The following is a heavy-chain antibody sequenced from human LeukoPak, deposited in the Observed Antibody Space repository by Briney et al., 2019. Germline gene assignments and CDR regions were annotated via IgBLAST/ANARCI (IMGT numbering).Heavy chain of an antibody. CDR1: GGSISSSSYY. Sequence: SETLSLTCTVSGGSISSSSYYWGWIRQPPGKGLEWIGSIYYSGSTYYNPSLKSRVTISVDTSKNQFSLKLSSVTAADTAVYYCARRDVGDSGGYYFDYWGQGTLVTVSS. D-gene: IGHD3-10*01. V-gene: IGHV4-39*07. J-gene: IGHJ4*02. CDR2: IYYSGST. CDR3: ARRDVGDSGGYYFDY.